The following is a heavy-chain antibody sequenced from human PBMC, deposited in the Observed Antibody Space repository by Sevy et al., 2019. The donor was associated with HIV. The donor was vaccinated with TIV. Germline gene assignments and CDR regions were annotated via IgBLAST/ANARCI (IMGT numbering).Heavy chain of an antibody. D-gene: IGHD3-10*01. CDR3: ARLGKQESCYYYYYYMDV. CDR2: IYPGDSDT. Sequence: GESLKISCKGSGYSFTSYWIGWLRQMPGKGLEWMGIIYPGDSDTRYSPSFQGQVTISADKSISTAYLQWSSLKASDTAMHYCARLGKQESCYYYYYYMDVWGKGTSVTVSS. J-gene: IGHJ6*03. CDR1: GYSFTSYW. V-gene: IGHV5-51*01.